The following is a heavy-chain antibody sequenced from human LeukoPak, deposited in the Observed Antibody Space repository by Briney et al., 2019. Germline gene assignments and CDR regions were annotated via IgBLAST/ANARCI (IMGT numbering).Heavy chain of an antibody. V-gene: IGHV4-34*01. J-gene: IGHJ3*02. CDR2: INHSGST. Sequence: GSLRLSCAASGFTFSDYYMSWIRQPPGKGLEWIGEINHSGSTNYNPSLKSRVTISVDTSKNQLSLKLSSVTAADTAVYYCARWGIVGATDAFDIWGQGTMVTVSS. D-gene: IGHD1-26*01. CDR1: GFTFSDYY. CDR3: ARWGIVGATDAFDI.